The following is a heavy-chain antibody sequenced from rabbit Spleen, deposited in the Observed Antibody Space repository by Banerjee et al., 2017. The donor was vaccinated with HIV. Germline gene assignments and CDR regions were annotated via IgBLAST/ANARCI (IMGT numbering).Heavy chain of an antibody. J-gene: IGHJ6*01. CDR3: ARDTGSSFSSYGMDL. CDR1: GFSFSGIYA. Sequence: QEQLEESGGDLVKPEGSLTLTCTASGFSFSGIYAMCWVRQAPGKGLEWIGCISTGDGSTYYASWAKGRFTCSKTSSTTVTLQMTSLTVADTATYFCARDTGSSFSSYGMDLWGPGTLVTVS. V-gene: IGHV1S45*01. CDR2: ISTGDGST. D-gene: IGHD8-1*01.